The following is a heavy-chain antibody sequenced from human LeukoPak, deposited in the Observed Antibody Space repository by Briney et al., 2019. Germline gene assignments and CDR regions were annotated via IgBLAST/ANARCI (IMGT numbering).Heavy chain of an antibody. CDR1: GYTFTSYG. V-gene: IGHV1-18*01. Sequence: ASVKVSCKASGYTFTSYGISWVRQAPGQGLEWMGWISAYNGNTNYAQKPQGRVTMTTDTSTSTAYMELRSLRSDDTAVYYCARDYHGSGSLTTFDYWGQGTLVTVSS. CDR3: ARDYHGSGSLTTFDY. J-gene: IGHJ4*02. D-gene: IGHD3-10*01. CDR2: ISAYNGNT.